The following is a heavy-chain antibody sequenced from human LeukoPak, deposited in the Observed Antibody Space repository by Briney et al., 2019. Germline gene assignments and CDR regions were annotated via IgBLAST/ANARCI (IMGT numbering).Heavy chain of an antibody. J-gene: IGHJ4*02. Sequence: GASVKVSCKASGYTFTSSGVSWVRQAPGQGLEWVGWISAYNGDTNYAQKLQGRVSLTTDTSTSTAYMELRSLRSDDTAVYYCAMTTMNMFDFWGQGTLVTVSS. CDR3: AMTTMNMFDF. V-gene: IGHV1-18*01. CDR1: GYTFTSSG. D-gene: IGHD4-17*01. CDR2: ISAYNGDT.